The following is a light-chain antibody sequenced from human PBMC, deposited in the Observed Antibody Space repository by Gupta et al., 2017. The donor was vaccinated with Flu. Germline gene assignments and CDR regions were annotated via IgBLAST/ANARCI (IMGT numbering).Light chain of an antibody. CDR2: EVS. V-gene: IGLV2-8*01. CDR3: SAYAGSNTVV. Sequence: QSALTHPPSASASPGQSVTISCTGTSSDVGGYNYVPWYQQHPGKAPKLMIYEVSKRPSGVPDRFSGSKSGNTAPLTXSXLQAEDXADYYCSAYAGSNTVVFGGGTKLTVL. J-gene: IGLJ2*01. CDR1: SSDVGGYNY.